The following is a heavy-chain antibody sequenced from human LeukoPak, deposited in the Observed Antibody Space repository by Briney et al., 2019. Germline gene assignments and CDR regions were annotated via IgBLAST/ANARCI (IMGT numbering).Heavy chain of an antibody. D-gene: IGHD2-2*01. J-gene: IGHJ5*02. CDR2: IKQDGSEK. CDR1: GFTFSSYW. CDR3: ARDNCSSISCYHNWSDP. V-gene: IGHV3-7*01. Sequence: GGSLRLSCAASGFTFSSYWMSWVRQAPGKGLEWVANIKQDGSEKYYVDSVKGRFTISRDNAKNSLYLQMNSLRAEDTAVYYCARDNCSSISCYHNWSDPWGQGTLVTVSS.